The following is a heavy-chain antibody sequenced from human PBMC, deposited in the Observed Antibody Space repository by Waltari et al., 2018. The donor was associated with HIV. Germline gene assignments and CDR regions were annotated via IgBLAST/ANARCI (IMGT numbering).Heavy chain of an antibody. CDR2: VYPDDSNT. V-gene: IGHV5-51*01. J-gene: IGHJ6*02. D-gene: IGHD6-19*01. CDR3: ARRRVSGWDGLDYYYDMDV. CDR1: GYRFTKHW. Sequence: EVQVVQSGAEVKKPGESLKISCQGSGYRFTKHWIGWVRQQPGKGLEWMGCVYPDDSNTRYSPSFQGQVTMSADKSTSTAYLQWSSLQASDSGVYYCARRRVSGWDGLDYYYDMDVWGQGTTVTVSS.